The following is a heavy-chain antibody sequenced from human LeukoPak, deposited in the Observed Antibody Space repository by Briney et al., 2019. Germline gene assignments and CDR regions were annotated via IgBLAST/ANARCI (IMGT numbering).Heavy chain of an antibody. V-gene: IGHV3-23*01. Sequence: GGSLRLSCAASGFTFSSYSMNWARQAPGKGLEWVSGISGAGTINYADSVKGRFTISRDNSKNTLYLQMNSLRAEDTAVYYCASDYPFYYYYLDVWGKGTTVTVSS. J-gene: IGHJ6*03. CDR2: ISGAGTI. CDR1: GFTFSSYS. CDR3: ASDYPFYYYYLDV. D-gene: IGHD4-11*01.